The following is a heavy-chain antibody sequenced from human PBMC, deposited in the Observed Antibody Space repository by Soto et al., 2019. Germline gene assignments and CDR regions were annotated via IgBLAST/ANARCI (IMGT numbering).Heavy chain of an antibody. J-gene: IGHJ6*02. Sequence: SETLSLTCTVSGGSVSSDTHYWSWIRQPPGKRLEWIVFISSNDRTNYNPSLKSRATMSVDTSKNEFSLKLRSVIVADTAVYHCARFVRSCSGTTCYTRADVWGQGTTVTVSS. CDR3: ARFVRSCSGTTCYTRADV. CDR1: GGSVSSDTHY. CDR2: ISSNDRT. V-gene: IGHV4-61*01. D-gene: IGHD2-2*02.